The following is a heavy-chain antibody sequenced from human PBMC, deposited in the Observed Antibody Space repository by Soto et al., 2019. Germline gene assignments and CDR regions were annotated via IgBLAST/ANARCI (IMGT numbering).Heavy chain of an antibody. CDR2: IDWDDDK. Sequence: SGPTLVNPTQTLTLTCTFSGFSLSTSGMCVSWIRQPPGKALEWLALIDWDDDKYYSTSLKTRLTISKDTFKNQVVLTMTNMDPVDTATYYCARGGGYYDILTGYYDYWGQGTLVTVSS. J-gene: IGHJ4*02. CDR1: GFSLSTSGMC. CDR3: ARGGGYYDILTGYYDY. D-gene: IGHD3-9*01. V-gene: IGHV2-70*01.